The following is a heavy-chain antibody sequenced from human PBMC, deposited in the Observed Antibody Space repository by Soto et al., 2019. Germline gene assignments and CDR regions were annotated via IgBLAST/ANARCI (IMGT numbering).Heavy chain of an antibody. D-gene: IGHD1-26*01. CDR1: GFTFDDYA. Sequence: GGSLRLSCAASGFTFDDYAMHWARQAPGKGLEWVSGISWNSGSIGYADSVKGRFTISRDNAKNSLYLQMNSLRAEDTALYYCAKLCPSNIGGANTLTWDDYWGQGTLVTVSS. V-gene: IGHV3-9*01. J-gene: IGHJ4*02. CDR3: AKLCPSNIGGANTLTWDDY. CDR2: ISWNSGSI.